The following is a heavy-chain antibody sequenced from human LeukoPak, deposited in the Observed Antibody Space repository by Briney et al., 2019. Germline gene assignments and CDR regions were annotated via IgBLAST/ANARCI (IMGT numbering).Heavy chain of an antibody. J-gene: IGHJ4*02. Sequence: GGSLRLSCAASGFTFSNYGMHWVRQAPGKGLEWVALIWYDGSNKYYADSVKGRFTISRDNAKNSLYLQMNSLRAEDTAVYYCAREVRLDYWGQGTLVTVSS. CDR3: AREVRLDY. CDR1: GFTFSNYG. V-gene: IGHV3-33*01. CDR2: IWYDGSNK. D-gene: IGHD2-2*01.